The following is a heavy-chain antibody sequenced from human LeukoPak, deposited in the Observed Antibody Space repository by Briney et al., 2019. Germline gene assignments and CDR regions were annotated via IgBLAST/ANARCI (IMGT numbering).Heavy chain of an antibody. V-gene: IGHV4-34*01. CDR1: GGSFSGYY. CDR2: INHSGST. Sequence: SEILSLTCAVYGGSFSGYYLSWIRQPPGKGLEWIGEINHSGSTNYNPSLKSRVTISVDTSKNQFSLKLSSVTAADTAVYYCARGRALYYSRGCIFDCWGQGTLVTVSS. J-gene: IGHJ4*02. CDR3: ARGRALYYSRGCIFDC. D-gene: IGHD6-19*01.